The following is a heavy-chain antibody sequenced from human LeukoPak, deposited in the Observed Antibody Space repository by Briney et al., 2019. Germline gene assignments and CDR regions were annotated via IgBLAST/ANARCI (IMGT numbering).Heavy chain of an antibody. V-gene: IGHV5-51*01. J-gene: IGHJ5*02. CDR3: ARRIAAAGTNWFDP. D-gene: IGHD6-13*01. Sequence: GESLKISCKGSGYSFTSYWIGWVRQMPGKGLEWMGIIYPGGSDTRYSPSFQGQVTVSADKSISTAYLQWSSLKASDTAMYYCARRIAAAGTNWFDPWGQGTLVTVSS. CDR1: GYSFTSYW. CDR2: IYPGGSDT.